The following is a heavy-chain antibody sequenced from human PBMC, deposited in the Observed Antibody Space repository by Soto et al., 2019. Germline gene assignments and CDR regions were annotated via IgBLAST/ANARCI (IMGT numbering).Heavy chain of an antibody. D-gene: IGHD6-6*01. J-gene: IGHJ6*02. CDR1: GYTFTSYA. CDR2: INAGNGNT. CDR3: ARDLSEYSSSSHLFYYYYYGMDV. Sequence: ASVKVSCKASGYTFTSYAMHWVRQAPGQRLEWMGWINAGNGNTKYSQKFQGGVTITRDTSASTAYMELSSLRSEDTAVYYCARDLSEYSSSSHLFYYYYYGMDVWGQGTTVTVSS. V-gene: IGHV1-3*01.